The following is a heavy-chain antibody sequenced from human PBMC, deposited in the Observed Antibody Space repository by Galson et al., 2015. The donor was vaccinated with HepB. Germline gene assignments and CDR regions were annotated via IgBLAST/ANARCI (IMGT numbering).Heavy chain of an antibody. J-gene: IGHJ3*02. CDR1: GFTFSSYG. Sequence: SLRLSCAASGFTFSSYGMHWVRQAPGKGLEWVAFIRYDGSNKYYADSVKGRFTISRDNSKNTLYLQMNSLRAEDTAVYYCARVNREGATTRGDAFDIWGQGTMVTVSS. CDR3: ARVNREGATTRGDAFDI. CDR2: IRYDGSNK. D-gene: IGHD1-26*01. V-gene: IGHV3-30*02.